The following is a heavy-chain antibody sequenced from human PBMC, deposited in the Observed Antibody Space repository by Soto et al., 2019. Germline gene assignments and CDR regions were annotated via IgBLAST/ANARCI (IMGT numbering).Heavy chain of an antibody. D-gene: IGHD3-22*01. CDR3: ARGPHYYDSSGYLFDY. Sequence: PGGSLRLSCAASGFTFSSYAMHWVRQAPGKGLEWVAVISYGGSNKYYADSVKGRFTISRDNSKNTLYLQMDSLRAEDTAVYYCARGPHYYDSSGYLFDYWGQGTLVTVSS. CDR1: GFTFSSYA. V-gene: IGHV3-30-3*01. J-gene: IGHJ4*02. CDR2: ISYGGSNK.